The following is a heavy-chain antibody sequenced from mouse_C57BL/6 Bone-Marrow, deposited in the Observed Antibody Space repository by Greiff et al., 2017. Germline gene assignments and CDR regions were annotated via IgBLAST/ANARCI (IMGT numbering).Heavy chain of an antibody. V-gene: IGHV5-6*01. CDR1: GFTFSRYG. Sequence: EVMLVESGGDLVKPGGSLKLSCAASGFTFSRYGMSWVRQTPDKRLEWVATISSGGSYTYYPDSVKGRFTISRDNAKNTLYLQMSSLKSEDTAMYYCARLLDYWGQGTTLTVSS. CDR3: ARLLDY. CDR2: ISSGGSYT. J-gene: IGHJ2*01.